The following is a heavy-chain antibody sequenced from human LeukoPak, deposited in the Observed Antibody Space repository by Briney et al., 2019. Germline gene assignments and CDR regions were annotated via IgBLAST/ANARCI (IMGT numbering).Heavy chain of an antibody. D-gene: IGHD3-3*01. J-gene: IGHJ5*02. V-gene: IGHV4-4*07. CDR2: IYTSGST. CDR3: ARSYDFWSGFDP. Sequence: PPETLSLTCTVSGGSISSYYWSWIRQPAGKGLEWIGRIYTSGSTNYNPSLKSRVTISVDKSKNQFSLKLSSVTAADTAVYYCARSYDFWSGFDPWGQGTLVTVSS. CDR1: GGSISSYY.